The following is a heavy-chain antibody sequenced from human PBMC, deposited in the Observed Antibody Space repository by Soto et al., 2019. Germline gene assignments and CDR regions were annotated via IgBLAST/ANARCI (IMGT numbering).Heavy chain of an antibody. CDR2: ISTSVATM. Sequence: EVQVVESGGGFVQPGGSLRLSCAASGFSFSSYEMNWVRQAPGKGLEWVSYISTSVATMSYADSVKGRFTISRDNAKRSPFLKHNGQSVEDPGVYYRARDRPNFDFWGDPSLGDGIEVWGQGTAVTVSS. D-gene: IGHD3-3*01. CDR3: ARDRPNFDFWGDPSLGDGIEV. CDR1: GFSFSSYE. J-gene: IGHJ6*02. V-gene: IGHV3-48*03.